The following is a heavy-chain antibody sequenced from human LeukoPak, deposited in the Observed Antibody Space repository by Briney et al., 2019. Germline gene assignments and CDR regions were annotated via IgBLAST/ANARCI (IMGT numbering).Heavy chain of an antibody. CDR2: VDPEDGET. CDR1: GYTFTDYY. CDR3: ARVRTQPDYYMDV. J-gene: IGHJ6*03. Sequence: ASVKISCEVSGYTFTDYYMHWVQQAPGKGLEWMGLVDPEDGETIYAEKFQGRVTITADTSTDTAYMELSSVTAADTAVYYCARVRTQPDYYMDVWGKGTTVTVSS. V-gene: IGHV1-69-2*01. D-gene: IGHD1-7*01.